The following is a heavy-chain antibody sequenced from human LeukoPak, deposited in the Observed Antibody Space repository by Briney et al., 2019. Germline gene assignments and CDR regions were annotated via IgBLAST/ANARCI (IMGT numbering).Heavy chain of an antibody. Sequence: SSETLSLTCAVYGGSFSGYYWSWIRQPPGKGLEWIGEINHSGSTNYNPSLKSRVTISVDTSKNQFSLKLSSVTAEDTAVYYCARDRHKYNYDGSGYPPYWGQGTLVTVSS. CDR1: GGSFSGYY. J-gene: IGHJ4*02. D-gene: IGHD3-22*01. V-gene: IGHV4-34*01. CDR3: ARDRHKYNYDGSGYPPY. CDR2: INHSGST.